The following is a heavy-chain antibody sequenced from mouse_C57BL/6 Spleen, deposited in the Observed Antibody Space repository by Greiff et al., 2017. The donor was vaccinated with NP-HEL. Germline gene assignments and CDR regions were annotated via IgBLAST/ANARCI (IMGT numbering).Heavy chain of an antibody. D-gene: IGHD2-5*01. CDR2: IWSGGST. CDR1: GFSLTSYG. CDR3: ARAYYSNYDYYAMDY. V-gene: IGHV2-2*01. J-gene: IGHJ4*01. Sequence: VHLVESGPGLVQPSQSLSITCTVSGFSLTSYGVHWVRQSPGKGLEWLGVIWSGGSTDYNAAFISRLSISKDNSKSQVFFKMNSLQADDTAIYYCARAYYSNYDYYAMDYWGQGTSVTVSS.